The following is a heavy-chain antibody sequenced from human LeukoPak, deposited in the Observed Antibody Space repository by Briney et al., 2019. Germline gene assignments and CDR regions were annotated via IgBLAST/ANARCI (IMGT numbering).Heavy chain of an antibody. D-gene: IGHD2-2*02. CDR3: ARDCSSTSCYKGGRAFDI. Sequence: SVKVSCKASGYTFTSYAISWVRQAPGQGLEWMGGIIPIFGTANYAQKFQGRVTITADESTSTAYMELSSLRSEDTAVYYCARDCSSTSCYKGGRAFDIWGQGTMVTVSS. CDR2: IIPIFGTA. J-gene: IGHJ3*02. CDR1: GYTFTSYA. V-gene: IGHV1-69*13.